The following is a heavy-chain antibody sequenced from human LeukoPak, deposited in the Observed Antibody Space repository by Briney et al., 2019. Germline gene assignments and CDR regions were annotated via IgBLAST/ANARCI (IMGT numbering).Heavy chain of an antibody. D-gene: IGHD1-26*01. V-gene: IGHV3-53*01. CDR1: GFTVGNNY. CDR3: ARGISGSYSFDH. CDR2: IFGGGST. J-gene: IGHJ4*02. Sequence: GGSLRLSCAASGFTVGNNYMSWVRQAPGKGVEWVSVIFGGGSTYYADSVKGRFTISRDNSKNTLYLQINSLRAGDTAVYYCARGISGSYSFDHWGQGTLVTVSS.